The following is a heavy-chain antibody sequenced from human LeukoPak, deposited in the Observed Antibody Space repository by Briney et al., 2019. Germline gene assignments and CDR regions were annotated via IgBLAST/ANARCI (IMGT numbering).Heavy chain of an antibody. D-gene: IGHD5-12*01. CDR3: ARGPHSGYDYGYYYYYMDV. CDR2: INPNSGNT. Sequence: ASVKVSCKASGYTFTSYYINWVRQATGQGLEWMGWINPNSGNTGYAQKFQGRVTMTGNTSISTAYMELSSLRSEDTAVYYCARGPHSGYDYGYYYYYMDVWGKGTTVTVSS. J-gene: IGHJ6*03. V-gene: IGHV1-8*01. CDR1: GYTFTSYY.